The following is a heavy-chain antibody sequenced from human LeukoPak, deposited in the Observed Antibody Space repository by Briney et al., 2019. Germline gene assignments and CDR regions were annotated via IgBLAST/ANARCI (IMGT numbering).Heavy chain of an antibody. CDR2: IFHTRST. D-gene: IGHD3-10*01. CDR3: ARELWFANAPGSWLDP. Sequence: SETLSLTCTVSGGSISSYYWSWIRQPPGKGLEWIGYIFHTRSTIYNASLKSRVTISVDNSKNQFSLRLSSVTAADTAVYYCARELWFANAPGSWLDPWGQGILVTVSS. J-gene: IGHJ5*02. V-gene: IGHV4-59*12. CDR1: GGSISSYY.